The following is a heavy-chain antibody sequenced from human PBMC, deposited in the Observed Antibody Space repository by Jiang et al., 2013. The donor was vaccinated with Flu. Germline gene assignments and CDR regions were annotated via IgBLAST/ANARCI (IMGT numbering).Heavy chain of an antibody. D-gene: IGHD6-19*01. Sequence: PGLLKPSETLSLTCTVSGGSISSSSYYWGWIRQPPGKGLEWIGSIYYSGSTYYNPSLKSRVTISVDTSKNQFSLKLSSVTAADTAVYYCARRRRYSSGWFVEDAFDIWGQGTMVTVSS. J-gene: IGHJ3*02. CDR2: IYYSGST. CDR3: ARRRRYSSGWFVEDAFDI. V-gene: IGHV4-39*07. CDR1: GGSISSSSYY.